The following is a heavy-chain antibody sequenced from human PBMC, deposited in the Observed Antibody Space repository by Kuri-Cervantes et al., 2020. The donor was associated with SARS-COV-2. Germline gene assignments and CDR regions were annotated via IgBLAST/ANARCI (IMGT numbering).Heavy chain of an antibody. CDR2: IYSGGST. CDR1: GFTVSSNY. J-gene: IGHJ6*02. Sequence: GGSLRLSCAASGFTVSSNYMSWVRQAPGKGLEWVSVIYSGGSTYYADSVKGRFTISRDNSKNTLYLQMNSLRAEDTAVYYCARDNYCSGGSCYSYYYGMDVWGQGTMVTVSS. V-gene: IGHV3-53*01. D-gene: IGHD2-15*01. CDR3: ARDNYCSGGSCYSYYYGMDV.